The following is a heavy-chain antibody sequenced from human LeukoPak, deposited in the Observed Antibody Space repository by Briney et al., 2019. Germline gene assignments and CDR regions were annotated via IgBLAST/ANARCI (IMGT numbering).Heavy chain of an antibody. J-gene: IGHJ5*02. CDR3: AREYCSSTSCYRDHNWFDP. Sequence: SETLSLTCTVSGGSISSYYWSWIRQPPGKGLEWIGYIYYSGSTNYNPSLKSRVTTSVDTSKNQFSLKLSSVTAADTAVYYCAREYCSSTSCYRDHNWFDPWGQGTLVTVSS. V-gene: IGHV4-59*12. CDR1: GGSISSYY. CDR2: IYYSGST. D-gene: IGHD2-2*02.